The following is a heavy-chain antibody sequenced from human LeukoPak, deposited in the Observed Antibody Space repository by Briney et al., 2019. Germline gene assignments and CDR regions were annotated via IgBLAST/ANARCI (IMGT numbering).Heavy chain of an antibody. CDR3: VGTIASRGSEY. Sequence: GGSLRLSCAASGFTFTNYWMHWVRQAPGMGLVWVSRLPPDELGIIYADSVKGRFTVSGDNAKNTVYLQMNNLRVDDTAMYYCVGTIASRGSEYWGQGALVTVSS. J-gene: IGHJ4*02. CDR1: GFTFTNYW. CDR2: LPPDELGI. D-gene: IGHD6-6*01. V-gene: IGHV3-74*01.